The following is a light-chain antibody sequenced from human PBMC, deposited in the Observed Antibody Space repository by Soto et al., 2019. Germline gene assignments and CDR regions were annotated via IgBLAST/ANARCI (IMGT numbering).Light chain of an antibody. V-gene: IGKV3-20*01. Sequence: EIVLTQSPGTLSLSPGERATLSCRASQSVSSSSLAWYQQKRGQAPRLLIHGASSRATGIPDRFSGSGSGTDFTLTISRLEPEDFAVYYCHQYKDFTYTVGQGTKVDIK. J-gene: IGKJ2*01. CDR2: GAS. CDR3: HQYKDFTYT. CDR1: QSVSSSS.